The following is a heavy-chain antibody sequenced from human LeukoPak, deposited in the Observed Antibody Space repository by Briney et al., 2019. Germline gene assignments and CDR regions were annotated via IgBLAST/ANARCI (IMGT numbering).Heavy chain of an antibody. CDR3: ARDPTWKYYFDY. D-gene: IGHD1-1*01. V-gene: IGHV3-21*01. Sequence: GGSPRLSCAASGFTFSSYSMNWVRQAPGKGLEWVSSISSSSSYIYYADSVKGRFTISRDNAKNSLYLQMNSLRAEDTAVYYCARDPTWKYYFDYWGQGTLVTVSS. CDR2: ISSSSSYI. J-gene: IGHJ4*02. CDR1: GFTFSSYS.